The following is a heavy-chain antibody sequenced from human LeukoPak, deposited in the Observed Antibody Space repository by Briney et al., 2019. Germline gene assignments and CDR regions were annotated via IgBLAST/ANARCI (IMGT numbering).Heavy chain of an antibody. CDR3: ATGRDGYNYFDY. V-gene: IGHV3-30*02. CDR2: IRFDGSNR. Sequence: GGSLRLSCVASGIAFSNYGMHWVRQAPGKGLEWVAFIRFDGSNRYYADSVKGRFTISRDTSKNTLYLQMNSLRAEDTAVYYCATGRDGYNYFDYWGQGTLVTVSS. CDR1: GIAFSNYG. D-gene: IGHD5-24*01. J-gene: IGHJ4*02.